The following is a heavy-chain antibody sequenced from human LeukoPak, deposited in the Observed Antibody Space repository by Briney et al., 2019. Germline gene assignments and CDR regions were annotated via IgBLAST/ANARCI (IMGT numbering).Heavy chain of an antibody. CDR3: ARRRDYYDSRGYYAFDI. J-gene: IGHJ3*02. Sequence: SETLSLTCAVSGGSISSYYWNWIRQPPGRGLEWIGYIYYSGSTNYNPSLKSRVTMSVDASKNQFSLKLNSVTAADTAVYYCARRRDYYDSRGYYAFDIWGHGTMVTVPS. CDR1: GGSISSYY. D-gene: IGHD3-22*01. V-gene: IGHV4-59*01. CDR2: IYYSGST.